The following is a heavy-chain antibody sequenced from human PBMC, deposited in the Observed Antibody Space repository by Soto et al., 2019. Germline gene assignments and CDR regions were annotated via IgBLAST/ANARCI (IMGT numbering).Heavy chain of an antibody. V-gene: IGHV1-18*01. Sequence: ASVKVSCKASGYTFTSYGISWVGQAPGQGLEGMGWISAYNGNTNYAQKLQGRGTMTTDTSTSTAYIELRSLRSDDTAVYYCARPNCGGDCYHNYYYYGMDVWGQGTTVSVSS. J-gene: IGHJ6*02. CDR1: GYTFTSYG. CDR3: ARPNCGGDCYHNYYYYGMDV. CDR2: ISAYNGNT. D-gene: IGHD2-21*02.